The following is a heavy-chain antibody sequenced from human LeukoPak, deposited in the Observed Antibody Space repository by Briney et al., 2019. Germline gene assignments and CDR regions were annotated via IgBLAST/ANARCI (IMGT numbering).Heavy chain of an antibody. Sequence: PSETLSLTCTVSGGSISSGDYYWSWIRQPSGKGLEWIGYIYYSGSTYYNPSLKSRVTISVDTSKNQFSLKLSSVTAADTAVYYCARGPLESGGYYLDYWGQGTLVTVSS. CDR1: GGSISSGDYY. J-gene: IGHJ4*02. CDR3: ARGPLESGGYYLDY. V-gene: IGHV4-30-4*01. D-gene: IGHD3-10*01. CDR2: IYYSGST.